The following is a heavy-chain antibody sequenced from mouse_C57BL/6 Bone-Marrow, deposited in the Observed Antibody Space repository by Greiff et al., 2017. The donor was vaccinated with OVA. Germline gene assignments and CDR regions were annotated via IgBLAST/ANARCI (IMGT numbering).Heavy chain of an antibody. CDR1: GYSFTSYY. Sequence: QLQQSGPELVKPGASVKISCKASGYSFTSYYIHWVKQRPGQGLEWIGWIYPGSGNTKYNEKFKGKATLTADTSSSTAYMQLSSLTSEDSAVYYCARETGDYPDYWGQGTTLTVSS. D-gene: IGHD2-13*01. CDR2: IYPGSGNT. V-gene: IGHV1-66*01. J-gene: IGHJ2*01. CDR3: ARETGDYPDY.